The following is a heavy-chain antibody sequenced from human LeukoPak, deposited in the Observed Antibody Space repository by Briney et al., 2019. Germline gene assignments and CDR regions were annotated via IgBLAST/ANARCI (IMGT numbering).Heavy chain of an antibody. CDR1: GGSISSSSYY. CDR2: IYYSGST. V-gene: IGHV4-39*07. J-gene: IGHJ4*02. Sequence: PSETLSLTCTVSGGSISSSSYYWGWIRQPPGKGLEWIGSIYYSGSTYYNPSLKSRVTISVDTSKNQFSLKLSSVTAADTAVYYCARGEVSRVTPLFDYWGQGTLVTVSS. D-gene: IGHD3-16*02. CDR3: ARGEVSRVTPLFDY.